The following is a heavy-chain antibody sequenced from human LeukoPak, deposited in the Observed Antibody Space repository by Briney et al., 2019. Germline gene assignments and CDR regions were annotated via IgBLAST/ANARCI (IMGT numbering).Heavy chain of an antibody. Sequence: PSETLSLTCTVSGGSISSSSYYWGWIRQPPGKGLEWIGYIYYSGSTYYNPSLKSRVTISVDTSKNQFSLKLSSVTAADTAVYYCARARGYSYGYDYWGQGTLVTVSS. CDR2: IYYSGST. D-gene: IGHD5-18*01. V-gene: IGHV4-39*07. CDR3: ARARGYSYGYDY. J-gene: IGHJ4*02. CDR1: GGSISSSSYY.